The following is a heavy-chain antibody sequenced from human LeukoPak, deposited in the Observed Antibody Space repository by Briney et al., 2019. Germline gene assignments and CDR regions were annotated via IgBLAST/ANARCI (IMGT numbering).Heavy chain of an antibody. CDR2: INHRGNT. CDR1: GGSFSGYY. CDR3: AREGGIVVAGTWGRNSYYMDV. Sequence: SETLSLTCAVYGGSFSGYYWSWIRQPPGRGLEWIGEINHRGNTIDKPSLKSRVTILVDKSKNQFSLKLSSVTAADTAVYYCAREGGIVVAGTWGRNSYYMDVWGKGTTVTVSS. J-gene: IGHJ6*03. V-gene: IGHV4-34*01. D-gene: IGHD6-19*01.